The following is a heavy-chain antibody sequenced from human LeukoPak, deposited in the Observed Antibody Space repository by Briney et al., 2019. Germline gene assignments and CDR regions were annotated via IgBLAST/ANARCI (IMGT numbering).Heavy chain of an antibody. CDR3: ARDKYSSSWYSFIDY. CDR2: ISSSGSTI. CDR1: GFTFSSYE. V-gene: IGHV3-48*03. D-gene: IGHD6-13*01. Sequence: GRSLRLSCAASGFTFSSYEMNWVRQAPGKGLEWVSYISSSGSTIYYADSVKGRFTISRDNAKNSLYLQMNSLRAEDTAVYYCARDKYSSSWYSFIDYWGQGTLVTVSS. J-gene: IGHJ4*02.